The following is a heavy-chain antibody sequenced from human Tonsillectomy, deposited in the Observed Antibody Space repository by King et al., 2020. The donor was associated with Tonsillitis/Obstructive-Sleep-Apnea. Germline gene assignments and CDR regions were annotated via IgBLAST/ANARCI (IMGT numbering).Heavy chain of an antibody. V-gene: IGHV5-51*03. CDR3: ARLEIVVVRGGIPPGKNWFDP. CDR1: GYSFTSYW. J-gene: IGHJ5*02. D-gene: IGHD2-2*01. Sequence: QLVQSGAEVKKPGESLKISCKGSGYSFTSYWIGWVRQMPGKGLEWMGIIYPGDSDTRYSPSFQGQVTISADKSISTAYLQWSSLKASDTAMYYCARLEIVVVRGGIPPGKNWFDPWGQGTLVTVSS. CDR2: IYPGDSDT.